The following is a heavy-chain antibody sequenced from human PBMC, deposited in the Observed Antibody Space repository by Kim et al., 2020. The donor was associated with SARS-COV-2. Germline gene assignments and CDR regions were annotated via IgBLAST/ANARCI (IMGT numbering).Heavy chain of an antibody. CDR1: GFTFSSYA. J-gene: IGHJ4*02. Sequence: GGSLRLSCAASGFTFSSYAMSWVRQAPGKGLEWVSAISGSGGSTYYADSVKGRFTISRDNSKNTLYLQMNSLRAEDTAVYYCAKGILYGSGSYPYYFDYWGQGTLVTVSS. V-gene: IGHV3-23*01. D-gene: IGHD3-10*01. CDR3: AKGILYGSGSYPYYFDY. CDR2: ISGSGGST.